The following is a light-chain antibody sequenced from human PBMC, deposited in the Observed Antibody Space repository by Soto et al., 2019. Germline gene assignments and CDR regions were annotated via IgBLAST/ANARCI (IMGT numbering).Light chain of an antibody. J-gene: IGKJ4*01. V-gene: IGKV3-20*01. CDR1: QSVGNNY. CDR2: DAS. CDR3: QQYGSTPLT. Sequence: EIVLTQSPGTLSLSPGERATLSCRASQSVGNNYLGWYQQKPGQPPRFLMYDASTRATGIPDRFSGSWSGTDFTLTISRLEPEDFAVYYCQQYGSTPLTFGGGTKVEIK.